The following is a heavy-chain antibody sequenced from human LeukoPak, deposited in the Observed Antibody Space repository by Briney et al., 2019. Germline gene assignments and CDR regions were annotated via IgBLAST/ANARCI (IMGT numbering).Heavy chain of an antibody. V-gene: IGHV4-4*07. J-gene: IGHJ5*02. D-gene: IGHD3-10*01. CDR3: ARGGSVLLWFGESYNWFDP. Sequence: SETLSLTCTVSGGSISSYYWSWIRQPAGKGLEWIGRIYSSGSTDYNPSLKSRVTISVDTSKNQFSLKLSSVTAADTAVYYCARGGSVLLWFGESYNWFDPWGQGTLVTVSS. CDR1: GGSISSYY. CDR2: IYSSGST.